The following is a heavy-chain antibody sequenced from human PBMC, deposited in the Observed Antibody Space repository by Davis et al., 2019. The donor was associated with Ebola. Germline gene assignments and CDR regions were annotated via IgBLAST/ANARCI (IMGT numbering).Heavy chain of an antibody. CDR1: GFTFSSDR. CDR2: IGSGGDTI. V-gene: IGHV3-48*02. J-gene: IGHJ4*01. D-gene: IGHD6-19*01. CDR3: ASGGTMAGTILHN. Sequence: GESLKISCVDAGFTFSSDRRNWVRQAPGKGPEWVSHIGSGGDTIYYADSVKGRFTISRDNAKNSLYLQMNSLGDEDTALYYCASGGTMAGTILHNWCHGILVTVSS.